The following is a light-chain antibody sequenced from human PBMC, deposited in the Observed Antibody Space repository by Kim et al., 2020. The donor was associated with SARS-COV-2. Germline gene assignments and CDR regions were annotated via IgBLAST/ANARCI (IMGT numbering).Light chain of an antibody. CDR1: SSDVGGYNY. V-gene: IGLV2-8*01. CDR3: SSYAGSNIVL. J-gene: IGLJ2*01. Sequence: QSALTQPPSASGSPGQSVTISCTGSSSDVGGYNYVSWYQQHPGKAPKLMIYEVSERPSGVPDLFSGSKSGNTASLTVSGLQAEDEADYYCSSYAGSNIVLFGGGTQLTVL. CDR2: EVS.